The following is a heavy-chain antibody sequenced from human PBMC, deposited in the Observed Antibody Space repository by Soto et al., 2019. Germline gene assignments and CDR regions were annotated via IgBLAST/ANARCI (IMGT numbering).Heavy chain of an antibody. V-gene: IGHV1-46*03. CDR3: ARRSGHFVY. Sequence: GASVKVSCKASGDTFTSYYIHWVRQAPGQGLEWMGIINPSGGSTSYAQKFQGRVTMTRDTSTSSVYMELSSLRSDDTAVYYCARRSGHFVYWGQGPPVTVSS. J-gene: IGHJ4*02. D-gene: IGHD3-10*01. CDR2: INPSGGST. CDR1: GDTFTSYY.